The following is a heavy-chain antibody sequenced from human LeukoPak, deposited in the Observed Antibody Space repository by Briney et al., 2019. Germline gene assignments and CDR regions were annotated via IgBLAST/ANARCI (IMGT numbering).Heavy chain of an antibody. CDR3: ARDFAAAVG. J-gene: IGHJ4*02. CDR2: IRQDGGEA. V-gene: IGHV3-7*01. Sequence: GGSLRLSCAASGFTFSNYWMSWVRQAPGKGLEWVANIRQDGGEAYYVDSVRGRFIVARDNAKNSVFLQMNSLRAEDTAVYYCARDFAAAVGWGQGTLVTVSS. CDR1: GFTFSNYW. D-gene: IGHD6-13*01.